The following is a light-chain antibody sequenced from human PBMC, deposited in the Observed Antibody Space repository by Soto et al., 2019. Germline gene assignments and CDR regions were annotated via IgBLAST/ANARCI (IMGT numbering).Light chain of an antibody. Sequence: QSVLTQPPSVSGSPGQSVTISCTGTSTDFVTYNRVSWYQQPPGTAPKLIVYEASNRPSGIPDRFSGSKSGNEASLTISGLQAADEADYYCSLYTSENTDVFRTGPSAPVL. CDR2: EAS. CDR1: STDFVTYNR. V-gene: IGLV2-18*01. J-gene: IGLJ1*01. CDR3: SLYTSENTDV.